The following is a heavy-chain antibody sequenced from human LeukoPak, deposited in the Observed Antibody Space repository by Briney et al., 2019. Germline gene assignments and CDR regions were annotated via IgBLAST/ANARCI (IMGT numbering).Heavy chain of an antibody. CDR2: ISAYNGNT. D-gene: IGHD4-17*01. CDR3: ASSRDYGDYVL. J-gene: IGHJ3*01. CDR1: GYSFNSHH. Sequence: ASVKVSCKTSGYSFNSHHVHWVRQAPGQGLEWMGWISAYNGNTNYAQKLQGRVTMTTDTSTSTAYMELRSLRSDDTAVYYCASSRDYGDYVLWGQGTMVTVSS. V-gene: IGHV1-18*01.